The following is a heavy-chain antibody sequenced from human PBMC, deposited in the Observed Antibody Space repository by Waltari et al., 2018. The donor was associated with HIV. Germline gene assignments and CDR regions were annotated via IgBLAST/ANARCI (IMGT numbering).Heavy chain of an antibody. CDR2: ALYSGQI. CDR1: GHSDATSDFF. J-gene: IGHJ1*01. V-gene: IGHV4-39*01. CDR3: ARHAAALRSDEQGTAWTGWYLAGYFQP. Sequence: QLQESGPGLVKTSETLTRACSVSGHSDATSDFFWGWLRQSPAGVWGGFGGGRWVGCALYSGQIYSKPSLRGRVTISVDASKNQFYLRLTSVTAADTAVYFCARHAAALRSDEQGTAWTGWYLAGYFQPWGQGTLVTVSS. D-gene: IGHD6-19*01.